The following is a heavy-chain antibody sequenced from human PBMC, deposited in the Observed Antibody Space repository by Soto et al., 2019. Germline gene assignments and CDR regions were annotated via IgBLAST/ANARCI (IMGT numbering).Heavy chain of an antibody. J-gene: IGHJ4*02. CDR1: GFTVSRR. D-gene: IGHD6-25*01. CDR2: IYDDGNT. Sequence: EVQLVETGGGLIQLGGSLKLSCAATGFTVSRRMSWVRQAPGRGLECGSFIYDDGNTYYTDSVKGRFTISRDISKHTLYLRMDSLRVEDTAVYFCARDASGPFDYWGQGTPVTVSS. CDR3: ARDASGPFDY. V-gene: IGHV3-53*02.